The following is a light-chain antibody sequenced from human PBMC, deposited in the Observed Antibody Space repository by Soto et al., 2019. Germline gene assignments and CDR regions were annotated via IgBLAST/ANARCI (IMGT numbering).Light chain of an antibody. J-gene: IGKJ1*01. V-gene: IGKV2-30*01. CDR3: MQGTHWPLT. CDR2: EVS. Sequence: VEMTQSPLSLPVTLGQPASISCRSSQSPLYSDGNSYLSWFQQRPGQSPRRLIYEVSIRDSGVPDRFSGSGSGTDFTLKISRVEAEDVGIYYCMQGTHWPLTFGQGTKVDI. CDR1: QSPLYSDGNSY.